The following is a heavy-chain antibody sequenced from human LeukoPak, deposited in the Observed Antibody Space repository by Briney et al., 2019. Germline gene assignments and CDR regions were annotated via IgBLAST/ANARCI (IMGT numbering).Heavy chain of an antibody. J-gene: IGHJ4*02. D-gene: IGHD3-10*01. CDR1: GFTFSSYG. CDR3: AKLWFGELSSDY. CDR2: ISYDGSNK. Sequence: GGSLRLSCAASGFTFSSYGMHWVRQAPGKGLEWVAVISYDGSNKYYADSVKGRFTISRDNSKNTLYLQMKSLRAEDTAVYYCAKLWFGELSSDYWGQGTLVTVSS. V-gene: IGHV3-30*18.